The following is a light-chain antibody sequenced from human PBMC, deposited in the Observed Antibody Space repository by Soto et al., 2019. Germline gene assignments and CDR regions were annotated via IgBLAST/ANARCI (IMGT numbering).Light chain of an antibody. Sequence: EIVMTQSPATLSVSPGERATLSCRASQSVSSNLAWYQQKPGQAPRLLIYGASTRATGIPARFSGSGSGTEFTLTISSLQSEDFAVYYWQQYNNWPLTVGPGTKVDIK. CDR3: QQYNNWPLT. V-gene: IGKV3-15*01. J-gene: IGKJ3*01. CDR2: GAS. CDR1: QSVSSN.